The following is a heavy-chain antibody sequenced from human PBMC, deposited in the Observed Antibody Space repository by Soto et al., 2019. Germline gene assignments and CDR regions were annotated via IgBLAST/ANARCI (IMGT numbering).Heavy chain of an antibody. V-gene: IGHV3-23*01. CDR3: AKDLGYYSSSWYYFDY. CDR2: ITDTGGDT. Sequence: PVVFRGLCCVASGFPFGSSAMIWIRTDPGEGLEWVSTITDTGGDTKYADSVRGRFTISRDNSKNTLYLQMNSLRAEDTAVYYCAKDLGYYSSSWYYFDYWGQGTLVNVSA. CDR1: GFPFGSSA. D-gene: IGHD6-13*01. J-gene: IGHJ4*02.